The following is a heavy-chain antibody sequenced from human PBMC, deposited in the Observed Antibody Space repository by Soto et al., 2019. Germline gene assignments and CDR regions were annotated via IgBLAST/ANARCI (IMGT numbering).Heavy chain of an antibody. CDR3: AGGNDYAKIGY. CDR1: GGSISSRGYY. J-gene: IGHJ4*02. CDR2: ISYSEST. D-gene: IGHD4-17*01. V-gene: IGHV4-31*03. Sequence: SETLSLTCTVSGGSISSRGYYCSWIRQFPGKGLEWIGYISYSESTDYNQSLKSRVTISADTSKNQFSLKLSSVTAADTAVYYCAGGNDYAKIGYWGQGAQVTVSS.